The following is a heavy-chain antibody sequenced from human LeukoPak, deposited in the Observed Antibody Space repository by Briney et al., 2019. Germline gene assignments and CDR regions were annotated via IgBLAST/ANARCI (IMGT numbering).Heavy chain of an antibody. V-gene: IGHV4-39*07. CDR3: ARGAGRIAAATDAFDI. CDR1: GGSISSSSYY. Sequence: SETLSLTCTVSGGSISSSSYYWGWIRQPPGKGLEWIGSIYYSGSTYYNPSLKSRVTISVDTSKNQFSLKLSSVTAADTAVYYCARGAGRIAAATDAFDIWGQGTMVTVSS. J-gene: IGHJ3*02. D-gene: IGHD6-13*01. CDR2: IYYSGST.